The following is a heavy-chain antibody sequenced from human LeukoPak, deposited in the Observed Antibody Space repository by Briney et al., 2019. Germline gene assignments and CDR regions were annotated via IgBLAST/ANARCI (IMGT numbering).Heavy chain of an antibody. D-gene: IGHD2-2*01. CDR3: ARGARDIVVVPAARWFDP. Sequence: ASVKVSCKASGYTFTGYYMHWVRQAPGQGLEWLGWINPNSGGTNYAQKFQGRVTMTRDTSISTAYMELSRLRSDDTAVYYCARGARDIVVVPAARWFDPWGQGTLVTVSS. J-gene: IGHJ5*02. CDR2: INPNSGGT. V-gene: IGHV1-2*02. CDR1: GYTFTGYY.